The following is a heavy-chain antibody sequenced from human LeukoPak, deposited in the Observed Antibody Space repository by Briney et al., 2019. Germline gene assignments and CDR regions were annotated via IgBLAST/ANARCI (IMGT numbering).Heavy chain of an antibody. V-gene: IGHV4-34*01. J-gene: IGHJ4*02. CDR1: GGSFSGYY. CDR3: ARQVVAAREQDY. D-gene: IGHD2-15*01. Sequence: PSETLSLTCAVYGGSFSGYYWSWIRQPPGRGLEWIGEINHSGSTNYNPSLKSRVTISVDTSKNQFSLKLRSVTAADTAVYYCARQVVAAREQDYWGQGTLVTVSS. CDR2: INHSGST.